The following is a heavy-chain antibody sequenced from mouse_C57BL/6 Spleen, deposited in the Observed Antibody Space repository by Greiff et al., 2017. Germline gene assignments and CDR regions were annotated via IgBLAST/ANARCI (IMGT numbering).Heavy chain of an antibody. D-gene: IGHD1-1*01. CDR3: ARIYYYGSSYDAMDY. Sequence: LQQPGAELVKPGASVKLSCKASGYTFTSYWMHWVKQRPGQGLEWIGMIHPNSGSTNYNEKFKSKATLTVDKSSSTAYMQLSSLTSEDSAVYYCARIYYYGSSYDAMDYWGQGTSVTVSS. J-gene: IGHJ4*01. CDR2: IHPNSGST. CDR1: GYTFTSYW. V-gene: IGHV1-64*01.